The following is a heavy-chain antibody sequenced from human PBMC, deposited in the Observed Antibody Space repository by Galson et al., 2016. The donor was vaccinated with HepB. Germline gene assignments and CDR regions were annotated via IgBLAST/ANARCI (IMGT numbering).Heavy chain of an antibody. J-gene: IGHJ6*02. CDR3: AGDLSGTYGRYYYYGMDV. V-gene: IGHV3-33*01. CDR1: GFRFSDRA. D-gene: IGHD1-26*01. Sequence: SLRLSCAASGFRFSDRAMHWVRQPPGQGLEWVAVIWPNGNSQYYADSVKGRFTISRDNSKNTLYLQMSSLRAEDTAVFYCAGDLSGTYGRYYYYGMDVWGQGTTVTVSS. CDR2: IWPNGNSQ.